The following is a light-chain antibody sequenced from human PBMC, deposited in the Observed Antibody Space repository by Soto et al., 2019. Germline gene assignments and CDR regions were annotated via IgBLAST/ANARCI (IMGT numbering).Light chain of an antibody. CDR2: AAS. CDR1: QGISSY. Sequence: AVRVTQSPSSFSASTGDRVTLTCRASQGISSYLAWYQQKPGKAPKLLIYAASTLQSGVPSRFSGSGSGTEFTLTISSLQPDDFATYYCQHYKMYSPWPFGQGTKVDIK. CDR3: QHYKMYSPWP. V-gene: IGKV1-8*01. J-gene: IGKJ1*01.